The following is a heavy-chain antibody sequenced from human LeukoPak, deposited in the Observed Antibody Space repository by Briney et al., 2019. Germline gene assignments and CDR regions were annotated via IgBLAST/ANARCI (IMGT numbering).Heavy chain of an antibody. CDR2: INQDGSEK. Sequence: GGSLRLSCAASGFTFSNYWMHWVRQAPGKGLEWVANINQDGSEKYYVGSVKGRFSISRDNAKNSVYLQMNSLRAEDTAVYCCAKQGYSNSVSYFDYWGQGALVSVSS. V-gene: IGHV3-7*03. CDR1: GFTFSNYW. CDR3: AKQGYSNSVSYFDY. J-gene: IGHJ4*02. D-gene: IGHD6-6*01.